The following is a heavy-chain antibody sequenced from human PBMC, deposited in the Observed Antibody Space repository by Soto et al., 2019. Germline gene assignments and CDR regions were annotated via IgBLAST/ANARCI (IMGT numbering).Heavy chain of an antibody. D-gene: IGHD1-20*01. J-gene: IGHJ3*02. Sequence: GASVRVSCKASGYTFSGYYMHWVRQAPGQGLEWMGWINPNTDVTNYAQRFQGRVTMTRDTSITTAYMELSRLRSDDTAVYYCARDLWANWNQIDAFDIWGPGTTVTVSS. V-gene: IGHV1-2*02. CDR1: GYTFSGYY. CDR3: ARDLWANWNQIDAFDI. CDR2: INPNTDVT.